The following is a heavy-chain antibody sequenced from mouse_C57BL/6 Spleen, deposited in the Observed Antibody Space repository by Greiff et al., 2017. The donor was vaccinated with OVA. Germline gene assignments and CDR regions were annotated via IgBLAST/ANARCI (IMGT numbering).Heavy chain of an antibody. CDR2: IYPGNSDT. CDR1: GYTFTSYW. CDR3: TRNYGSSYDFDY. J-gene: IGHJ2*01. Sequence: EVQRVESGTVLARPGASVKMSCKTSGYTFTSYWMHWVKQRPGQGLEWIGAIYPGNSDTSYNQKFKGKAKLTAVTSASTAYMELSSLTNEDSAVYYCTRNYGSSYDFDYWGQGTTLTVSS. V-gene: IGHV1-5*01. D-gene: IGHD1-1*01.